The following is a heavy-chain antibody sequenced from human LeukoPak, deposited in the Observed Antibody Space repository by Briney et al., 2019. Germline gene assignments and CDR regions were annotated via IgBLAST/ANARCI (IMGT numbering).Heavy chain of an antibody. CDR3: AKSGAAAGALYDS. CDR2: ISGDDITT. Sequence: GGSLRLSCAASGFAFDDCAMHWVRQAPGKGLEWVSLISGDDITTHYADSVKGRFTISRDNSKNSLYLQMNSLRTEDTALYYCAKSGAAAGALYDSWGQGTLVTVSS. V-gene: IGHV3-43*02. CDR1: GFAFDDCA. D-gene: IGHD6-13*01. J-gene: IGHJ4*02.